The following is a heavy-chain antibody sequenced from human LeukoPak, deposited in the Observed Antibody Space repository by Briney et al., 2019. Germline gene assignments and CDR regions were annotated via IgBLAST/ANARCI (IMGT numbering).Heavy chain of an antibody. Sequence: ASVKVSCKASGYTFTGYYMHWVRQAPGQGLEWMGWINPNSGGTNYAQKFQGWVTMTRDTSVSTAYMELSRLRSDDTAVYYCARAGTFYYDSSGYSLLGYWGQGTLVTVSS. J-gene: IGHJ4*02. D-gene: IGHD3-22*01. CDR2: INPNSGGT. CDR3: ARAGTFYYDSSGYSLLGY. V-gene: IGHV1-2*04. CDR1: GYTFTGYY.